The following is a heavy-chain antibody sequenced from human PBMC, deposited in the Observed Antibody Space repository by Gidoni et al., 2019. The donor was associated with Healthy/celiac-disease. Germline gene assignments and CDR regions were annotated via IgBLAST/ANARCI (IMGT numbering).Heavy chain of an antibody. CDR3: AKDCSSTSCYGD. CDR2: ISVSGGIT. Sequence: EVQLLESGGSLGQPGGFLRHSCTAAGSPFSSYAMRWVRQAPGTGLEWVSSISVSGGITYYADSVKGRFTISRDNSKNTLYLQMNSLRAEDTAVYYCAKDCSSTSCYGDWGQGTLVTVSS. CDR1: GSPFSSYA. J-gene: IGHJ4*02. D-gene: IGHD2-2*01. V-gene: IGHV3-23*01.